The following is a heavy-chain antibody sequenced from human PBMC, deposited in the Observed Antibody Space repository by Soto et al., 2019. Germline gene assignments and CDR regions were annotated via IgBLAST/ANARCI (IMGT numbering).Heavy chain of an antibody. Sequence: GGSLRLSCAASGFTFSDYYMSWIRQAPGKGLEWVSYISSSGSTIYYADSVKGLFTISRDNAKNSLYLQMNSLRAEDTAVYYCAREGINNYNEYYFDSWGQGTVVTVSS. J-gene: IGHJ4*02. V-gene: IGHV3-11*01. D-gene: IGHD4-4*01. CDR3: AREGINNYNEYYFDS. CDR1: GFTFSDYY. CDR2: ISSSGSTI.